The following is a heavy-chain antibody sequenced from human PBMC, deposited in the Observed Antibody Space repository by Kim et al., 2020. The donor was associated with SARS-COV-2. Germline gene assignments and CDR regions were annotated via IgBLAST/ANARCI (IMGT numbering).Heavy chain of an antibody. J-gene: IGHJ6*02. Sequence: GGSLRLSCAASGFTFSSYGMHWVRQAPGKGLEWVAVISYDGSNKYYADSVNGRFTISRDNSKNKNTLYLQMNSLRAEDTAVYYCAKGGLHYDSSGDYYYYSVMDVWGQGTTVTVSS. CDR3: AKGGLHYDSSGDYYYYSVMDV. CDR1: GFTFSSYG. D-gene: IGHD3-22*01. V-gene: IGHV3-30*18. CDR2: ISYDGSNK.